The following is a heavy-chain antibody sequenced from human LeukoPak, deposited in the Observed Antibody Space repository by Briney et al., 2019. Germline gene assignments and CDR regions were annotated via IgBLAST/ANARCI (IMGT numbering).Heavy chain of an antibody. Sequence: GGSLRLSCAASGFTFDDYTMHWVRHAPGKGLEWVSLISWDGSSTYYADSVKGRFTISRDNSKNSLFLQMNSLRSEDTALYYCAKDQTVTSPIYFYYMDVWGEGTTVTVSS. CDR2: ISWDGSST. D-gene: IGHD4-17*01. J-gene: IGHJ6*03. CDR1: GFTFDDYT. V-gene: IGHV3-43*01. CDR3: AKDQTVTSPIYFYYMDV.